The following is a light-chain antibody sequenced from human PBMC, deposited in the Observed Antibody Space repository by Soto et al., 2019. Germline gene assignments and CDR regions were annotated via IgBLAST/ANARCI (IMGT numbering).Light chain of an antibody. J-gene: IGKJ4*01. Sequence: IHLTQSPSFLSASVGDRVTITCRASQGFGSYLAWYQQKPGKAPTLLIYAASTLQGGVPSRFSGSGSGPEFTLTISSLQPEDFATYYCQQLNSSPLTFGGGTKVDSK. CDR1: QGFGSY. CDR3: QQLNSSPLT. CDR2: AAS. V-gene: IGKV1-9*01.